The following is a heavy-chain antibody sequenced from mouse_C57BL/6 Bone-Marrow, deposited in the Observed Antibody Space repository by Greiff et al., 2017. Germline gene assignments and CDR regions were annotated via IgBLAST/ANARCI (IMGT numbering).Heavy chain of an antibody. V-gene: IGHV1-20*01. CDR1: GYSFTGYF. J-gene: IGHJ4*01. Sequence: EVQLQQSGPELVKPGDSVKISCKASGYSFTGYFMNWVMRSHGKSLEWIGRINPYNGDTFYNQKFKGKATLTVDKSSSTAYLELRSLSSENSAVYYCASTAHASYYAMDYWGQGTSVTVSS. CDR2: INPYNGDT. D-gene: IGHD3-2*02. CDR3: ASTAHASYYAMDY.